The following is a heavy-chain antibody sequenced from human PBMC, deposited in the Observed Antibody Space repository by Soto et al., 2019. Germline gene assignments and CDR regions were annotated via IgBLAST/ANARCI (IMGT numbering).Heavy chain of an antibody. CDR2: IYYSGST. J-gene: IGHJ4*02. D-gene: IGHD6-19*01. Sequence: SETLSLTCTVSGGSISSYYWSWIRQPPGKGLEWIGYIYYSGSTNYNPSLKSRVTISVDTSKNQFSLKLSSVTAADTAVYYCARFPEVAGPFDYWGQGTLVTV. CDR1: GGSISSYY. CDR3: ARFPEVAGPFDY. V-gene: IGHV4-59*01.